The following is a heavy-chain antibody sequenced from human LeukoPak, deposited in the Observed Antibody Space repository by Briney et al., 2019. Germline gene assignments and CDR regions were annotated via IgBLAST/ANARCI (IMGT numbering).Heavy chain of an antibody. Sequence: SETLSLTCTVSGGSISSGSYYWSWIRQPAGKGLEWIGRIYTSGSTNYNPSLKSRVTISVDTSKNQFSLKLSSVTAADTAVYYCARRVSGGPFDSWGQGTLVTVSS. J-gene: IGHJ4*02. V-gene: IGHV4-61*02. CDR1: GGSISSGSYY. CDR2: IYTSGST. CDR3: ARRVSGGPFDS. D-gene: IGHD3-16*01.